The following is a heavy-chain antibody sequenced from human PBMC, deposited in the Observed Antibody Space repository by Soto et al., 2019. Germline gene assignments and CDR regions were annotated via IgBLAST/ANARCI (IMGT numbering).Heavy chain of an antibody. CDR1: SDSISSSNW. D-gene: IGHD6-13*01. CDR3: ARVVVATYSSTFDP. Sequence: QVQLQESGPGLVKPSGTLSLTCGVSSDSISSSNWWTWVRQPPGKGLEWIGEIYHTGSTNYNPSLKSRFTISVDKSKNQFSLMLSSVTAADTAVYYCARVVVATYSSTFDPWGQGTLVTVSS. J-gene: IGHJ5*02. CDR2: IYHTGST. V-gene: IGHV4-4*02.